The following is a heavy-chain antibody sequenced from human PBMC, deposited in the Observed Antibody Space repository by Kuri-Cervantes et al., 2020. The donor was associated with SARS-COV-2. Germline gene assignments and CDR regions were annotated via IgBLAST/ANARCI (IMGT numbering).Heavy chain of an antibody. CDR2: IKQDGSEK. Sequence: GGSLRLSCAASGFTFSSYSMNWVRQAPGKGLEWVANIKQDGSEKYYVDSVKGRFTISRDNAKNSLYLQMNSLRSDDTAVYYCARDWGEAVAGFDYWGQGTLVTVSS. J-gene: IGHJ4*02. CDR1: GFTFSSYS. D-gene: IGHD6-19*01. CDR3: ARDWGEAVAGFDY. V-gene: IGHV3-7*03.